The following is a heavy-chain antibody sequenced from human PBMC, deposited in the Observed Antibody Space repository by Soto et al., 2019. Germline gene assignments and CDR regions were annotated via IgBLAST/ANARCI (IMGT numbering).Heavy chain of an antibody. D-gene: IGHD3-10*01. J-gene: IGHJ4*02. CDR3: ARGKTNYFFDL. CDR1: GGSISRGDFS. Sequence: SETLSLTCVVSGGSISRGDFSWTWIRQPPGKGLEWVGYIYRSGSTYYNPSLKSPVSISLDKSKNQFSLNLTSVTAADTAVYYCARGKTNYFFDLWGQGHLVTVLL. CDR2: IYRSGST. V-gene: IGHV4-30-2*01.